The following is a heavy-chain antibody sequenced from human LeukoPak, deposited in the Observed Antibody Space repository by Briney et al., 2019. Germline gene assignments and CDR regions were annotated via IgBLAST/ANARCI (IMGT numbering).Heavy chain of an antibody. V-gene: IGHV4-31*03. CDR2: IYHSGRT. Sequence: SETLSLTCSVSGGSISSEGFYWSWIRQHPGKGLEWIAYIYHSGRTYSNPSLKSRLTISVDTSKIQFSMSLKSVTAADTAVYYCARVVTSSLYFFDYWGQGTLVSVSS. CDR1: GGSISSEGFY. J-gene: IGHJ4*02. D-gene: IGHD2-21*02. CDR3: ARVVTSSLYFFDY.